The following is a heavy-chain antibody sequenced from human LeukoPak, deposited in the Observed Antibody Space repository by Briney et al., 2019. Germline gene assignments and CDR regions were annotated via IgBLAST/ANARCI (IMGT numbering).Heavy chain of an antibody. CDR1: GFTFSDYY. V-gene: IGHV3-11*01. Sequence: GGSLRLSCAASGFTFSDYYMSWIRQAPGKGLEWVSYISSSGSTIYYADSVKGRFTISRDNAKNSLYLRMNSLRAEDTAVYYCARDGPSGSPGRNDAFDIWGQGTMVTVSS. CDR2: ISSSGSTI. CDR3: ARDGPSGSPGRNDAFDI. J-gene: IGHJ3*02. D-gene: IGHD1-26*01.